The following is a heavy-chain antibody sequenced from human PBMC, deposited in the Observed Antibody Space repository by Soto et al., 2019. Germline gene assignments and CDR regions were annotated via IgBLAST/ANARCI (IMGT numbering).Heavy chain of an antibody. D-gene: IGHD3-22*01. V-gene: IGHV1-69*13. CDR2: IIPIFGTA. CDR1: GGTFSSYA. Sequence: SVKVSCKASGGTFSSYAISWVRQAPGQGLEWMGGIIPIFGTANYAQKFQGRVTITADESTSTAYMELSSLRSEDTAVYYCARASSSWDSSGYYYLSAFDIWGQGTMVTVS. J-gene: IGHJ3*02. CDR3: ARASSSWDSSGYYYLSAFDI.